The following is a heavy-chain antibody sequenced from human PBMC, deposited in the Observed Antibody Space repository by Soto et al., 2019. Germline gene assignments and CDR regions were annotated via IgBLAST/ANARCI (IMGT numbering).Heavy chain of an antibody. CDR1: GFTFDDHV. Sequence: EVQLVESGGGLVHPGRSLRLSCVASGFTFDDHVMHWVRQVPGKGLEWVGHISWDGYSIVYGGSVRGRFTISRDNAKNTLYLQMNSLRPEDTALYYCARSWSGSTSGRVDVWGQGTTVNVSS. V-gene: IGHV3-9*01. CDR3: ARSWSGSTSGRVDV. CDR2: ISWDGYSI. D-gene: IGHD3-3*01. J-gene: IGHJ6*02.